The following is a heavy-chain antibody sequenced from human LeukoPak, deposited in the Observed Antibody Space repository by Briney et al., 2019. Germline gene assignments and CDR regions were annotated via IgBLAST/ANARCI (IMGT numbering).Heavy chain of an antibody. V-gene: IGHV3-11*01. D-gene: IGHD3-22*01. CDR3: ARAQDDSSGYYGDY. Sequence: PGGSLSLSCAASGFTFSDYYMSWIRQAPGKGLEWVSHISSSGSTIYYADSVKGRFTISRDNAKNSLYLQMNSLRAEDTAVYYCARAQDDSSGYYGDYWGQGTLVTVSS. CDR2: ISSSGSTI. J-gene: IGHJ4*02. CDR1: GFTFSDYY.